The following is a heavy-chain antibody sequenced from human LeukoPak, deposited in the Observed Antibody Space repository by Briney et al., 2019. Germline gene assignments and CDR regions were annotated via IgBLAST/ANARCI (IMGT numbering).Heavy chain of an antibody. J-gene: IGHJ4*02. Sequence: SETLSLTCTVSGGSISSSSYYWGWIRQPPGKGLEWIGSIYYSVRIYYNPSPKSRVTISVDTSKTQFPLKLRSVTAADTAVYYCARRISVFPSYYLDYWGQGTLVTVSS. CDR3: ARRISVFPSYYLDY. CDR2: IYYSVRI. CDR1: GGSISSSSYY. V-gene: IGHV4-39*01. D-gene: IGHD1-20*01.